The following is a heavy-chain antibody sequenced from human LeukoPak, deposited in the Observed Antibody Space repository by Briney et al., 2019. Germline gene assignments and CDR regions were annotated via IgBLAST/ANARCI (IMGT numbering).Heavy chain of an antibody. Sequence: GGSLRLSCAASGFTLSDYSMTWVRQAPGQGLEWISFLTSGGVSAFYADSVRGRFTVSRDDARNSLSLYMNTLRADDTAVYYCASSLNTVMVSPYYLEYWGPGTLVTVS. D-gene: IGHD5-18*01. CDR2: LTSGGVSA. V-gene: IGHV3-11*04. CDR1: GFTLSDYS. CDR3: ASSLNTVMVSPYYLEY. J-gene: IGHJ4*02.